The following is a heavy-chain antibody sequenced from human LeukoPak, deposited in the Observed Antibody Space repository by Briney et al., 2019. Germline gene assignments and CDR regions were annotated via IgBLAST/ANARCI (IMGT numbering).Heavy chain of an antibody. CDR2: ISAYNGNT. CDR1: GYTFTSYG. J-gene: IGHJ3*02. D-gene: IGHD3-10*01. Sequence: ASVKVSCKASGYTFTSYGISWVRQAPGQGLEWMGWISAYNGNTNYAQKLPGRVTMTTDTSTSTAYMELRSLRSDDTAVYYCARGDRILLWFGELSANDAFDIWGQGTMVTVSS. V-gene: IGHV1-18*01. CDR3: ARGDRILLWFGELSANDAFDI.